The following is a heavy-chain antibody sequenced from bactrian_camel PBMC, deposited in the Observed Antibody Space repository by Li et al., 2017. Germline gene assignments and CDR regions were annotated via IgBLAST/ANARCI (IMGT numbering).Heavy chain of an antibody. Sequence: VQLVESGGGSVQAGGSLRISCAASTYITSSRCMGWFRQAPKKRREGVATVDRDGRISAANSVKGRFTISKDNVKNTLYLQIDSLKPEDTAMYYCAANFGSYCSVDYLQRRANFWGQGTQVTVS. CDR1: TYITSSRC. V-gene: IGHV3S53*01. J-gene: IGHJ4*01. D-gene: IGHD2*01. CDR2: VDRDGRI. CDR3: AANFGSYCSVDYLQRRANF.